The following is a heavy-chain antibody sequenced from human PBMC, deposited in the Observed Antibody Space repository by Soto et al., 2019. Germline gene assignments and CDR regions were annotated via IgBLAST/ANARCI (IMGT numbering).Heavy chain of an antibody. J-gene: IGHJ6*02. D-gene: IGHD3-3*01. V-gene: IGHV1-69*13. CDR3: ARDKKIFGVVTDYYYYYGMDV. CDR1: GGTFSSYA. CDR2: IIPIFGTA. Sequence: GASVKVSCKASGGTFSSYAISWVRQAPGQGLEWMGGIIPIFGTANYAQKFQGRVTITADESTSTAYMELSSLRSEDTAVYYCARDKKIFGVVTDYYYYYGMDVWGQGTTVPVSS.